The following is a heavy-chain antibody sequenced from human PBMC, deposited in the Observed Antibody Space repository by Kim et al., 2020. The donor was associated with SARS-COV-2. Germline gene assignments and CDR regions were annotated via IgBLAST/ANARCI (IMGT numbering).Heavy chain of an antibody. CDR1: GGTFSSYA. CDR2: IIPIFGTA. V-gene: IGHV1-69*13. D-gene: IGHD3-10*01. J-gene: IGHJ3*02. CDR3: ARVRGGSGSYDAFDI. Sequence: SVKVSCKASGGTFSSYAISWVRQAPGQGLEWMGRIIPIFGTANYAQKFQGRVTITADESTSTAYMELSSLRSEDTAVYYCARVRGGSGSYDAFDIWGQGTMVTVSS.